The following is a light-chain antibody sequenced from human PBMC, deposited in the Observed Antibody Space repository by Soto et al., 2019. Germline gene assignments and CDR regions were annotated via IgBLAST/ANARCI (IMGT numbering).Light chain of an antibody. CDR3: GTWDNSLGSWV. V-gene: IGLV1-51*01. CDR2: DNN. Sequence: QSVLTQPPSVSAAPGQKVTISCSGSTSNIGNNYVSWYQQFPGTAPKLLIYDNNKRPSGIPDRFSASRSGTSATLGITGLQTGDEAHYYCGTWDNSLGSWVFGGGTKLTVL. J-gene: IGLJ3*02. CDR1: TSNIGNNY.